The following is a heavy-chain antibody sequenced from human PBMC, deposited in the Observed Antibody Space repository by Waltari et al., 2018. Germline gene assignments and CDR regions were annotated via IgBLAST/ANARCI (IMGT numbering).Heavy chain of an antibody. CDR2: VKPEDGEI. Sequence: QVQLVQSGPEVKKPGASVKVSCKVSGHTLTESYIHWVRQASGKGLEWMGGVKPEDGEILYAQKCQGRFTMTEDTSTDTAYMELRSLTSEDTALYFCASGQLWPDFWGQGTLVTVAS. D-gene: IGHD1-1*01. CDR3: ASGQLWPDF. V-gene: IGHV1-24*01. CDR1: GHTLTESY. J-gene: IGHJ4*02.